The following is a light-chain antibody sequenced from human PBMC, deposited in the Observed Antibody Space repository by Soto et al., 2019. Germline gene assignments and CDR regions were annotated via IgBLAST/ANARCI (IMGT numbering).Light chain of an antibody. J-gene: IGLJ1*01. Sequence: LTQPASVSGSPGQSITISCIGTSSDIGAYNYVSWYQQHPGKVPKLMIYEVTNRPSGLSNRFSGSKSGNTASLTISGLQTEDEADYFCSSYTSTSTFYVFGTGTKVTVL. CDR2: EVT. V-gene: IGLV2-14*01. CDR3: SSYTSTSTFYV. CDR1: SSDIGAYNY.